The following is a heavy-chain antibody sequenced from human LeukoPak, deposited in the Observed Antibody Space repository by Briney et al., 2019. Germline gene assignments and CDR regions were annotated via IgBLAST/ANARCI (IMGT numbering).Heavy chain of an antibody. J-gene: IGHJ4*02. V-gene: IGHV1-69*06. Sequence: SVKVSCKASGGTFSSYAIGWVRQAPGQRLEWMGGIIPIFGTANYAQKFQGRVTITADKSTSTAYMEPSCLRSEDTAVYYCARGGYSSGWYGALYYWGQGTLVTVSS. CDR3: ARGGYSSGWYGALYY. CDR1: GGTFSSYA. D-gene: IGHD6-19*01. CDR2: IIPIFGTA.